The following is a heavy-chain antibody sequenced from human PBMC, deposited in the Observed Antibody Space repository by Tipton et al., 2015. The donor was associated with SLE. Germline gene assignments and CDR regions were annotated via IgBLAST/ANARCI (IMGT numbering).Heavy chain of an antibody. Sequence: SLRLSCVASGFTFSSYEMNWVRQAPGKGLEWVSYISSSGSTIYYADSVKGRFTISRDNAKNSLYLQMNSLRAEDTAVYYCARPGGSGSYDYYYYGMDVWGQGTTVTVSS. V-gene: IGHV3-48*03. CDR1: GFTFSSYE. D-gene: IGHD3-10*01. CDR2: ISSSGSTI. J-gene: IGHJ6*02. CDR3: ARPGGSGSYDYYYYGMDV.